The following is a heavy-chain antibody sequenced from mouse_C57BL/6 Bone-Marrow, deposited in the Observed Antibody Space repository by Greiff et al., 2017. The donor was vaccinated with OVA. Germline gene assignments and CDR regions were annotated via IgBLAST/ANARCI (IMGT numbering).Heavy chain of an antibody. CDR1: GYSITSDY. CDR2: ISYSGST. D-gene: IGHD1-1*01. J-gene: IGHJ4*01. Sequence: EVKLMESGPGLAKPSQTLSLTCSVTGYSITSDYWNWIRKFPGNKLEYMGYISYSGSTYYNPSLKSRISITRDTSKNQYYLQLNSVTTEDTATYYCARFHYGSSPYYYAMDYWGQGTSVTVSS. CDR3: ARFHYGSSPYYYAMDY. V-gene: IGHV3-8*01.